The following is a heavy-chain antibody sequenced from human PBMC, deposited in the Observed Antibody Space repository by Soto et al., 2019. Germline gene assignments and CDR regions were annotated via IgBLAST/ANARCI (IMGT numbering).Heavy chain of an antibody. CDR3: ARPPREYYYYGMVV. J-gene: IGHJ6*02. Sequence: QVQLVQSGAEVKKPGSSVKVSCKASGGTFSSYAISWVRQAPGQGLEWMGGIIPIFGTADYAQKFQGRVTITADESTSTADMELSSLRSEETAVYYCARPPREYYYYGMVVWGQGTTVTVSS. V-gene: IGHV1-69*12. CDR1: GGTFSSYA. CDR2: IIPIFGTA.